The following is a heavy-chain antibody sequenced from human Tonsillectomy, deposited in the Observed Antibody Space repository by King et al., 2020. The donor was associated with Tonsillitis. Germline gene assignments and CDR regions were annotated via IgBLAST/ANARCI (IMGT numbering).Heavy chain of an antibody. J-gene: IGHJ3*02. Sequence: VQLVESGGGLVKPGGSLRLSCAASGFTFSDYYMSWIRQTPGRGLEWISFINPSGTDTNYLDSVRGRFTISRDNAKNSMFLQVNSLRAEDTGVYYCGREYWGAFDIWGRGTMVTVSS. CDR1: GFTFSDYY. V-gene: IGHV3-11*05. CDR2: INPSGTDT. D-gene: IGHD2-8*02. CDR3: GREYWGAFDI.